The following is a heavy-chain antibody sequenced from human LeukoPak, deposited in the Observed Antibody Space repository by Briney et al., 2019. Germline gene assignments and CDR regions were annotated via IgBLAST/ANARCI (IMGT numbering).Heavy chain of an antibody. CDR3: ARVRDTAMVSFSYFDY. Sequence: SETLSLTCTVSGGSISSYYWSWIRQPAGKGLEWIGRIYTSGSTNYNPSLKSRVTISVDTSKNQFSLKLSSATAADTAVYYCARVRDTAMVSFSYFDYWGQGTLVTVSS. V-gene: IGHV4-4*07. CDR2: IYTSGST. D-gene: IGHD5-18*01. CDR1: GGSISSYY. J-gene: IGHJ4*02.